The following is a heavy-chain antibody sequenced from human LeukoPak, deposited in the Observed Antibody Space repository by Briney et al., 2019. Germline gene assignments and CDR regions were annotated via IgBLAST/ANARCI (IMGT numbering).Heavy chain of an antibody. V-gene: IGHV4-38-2*01. J-gene: IGHJ4*02. CDR1: GYSISSGYY. CDR2: IYHSGST. CDR3: ARVYGGWCGELWWGLDY. D-gene: IGHD3-10*01. Sequence: SETLSLTCAVSGYSISSGYYWGWIRPPPGKGLEWIGSIYHSGSTYYNPSLKSRVTISVDTSKNQFSLKLRSVTAADTAVYYCARVYGGWCGELWWGLDYWGQGTLVTVSS.